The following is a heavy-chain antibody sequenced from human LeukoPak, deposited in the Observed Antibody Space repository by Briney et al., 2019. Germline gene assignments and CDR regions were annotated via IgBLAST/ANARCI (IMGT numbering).Heavy chain of an antibody. CDR1: GGSISSYY. V-gene: IGHV4-59*01. CDR3: ARATFYYDSGSYGYFDY. D-gene: IGHD3-10*01. CDR2: IYYSGST. J-gene: IGHJ4*02. Sequence: SETLSLTCTVSGGSISSYYWSWIRQPPGKGLEWIGYIYYSGSTNYNPSLKSRVTISVDTSKNQFSLKLSSVTAADTAVYYCARATFYYDSGSYGYFDYWGQGALVTVSS.